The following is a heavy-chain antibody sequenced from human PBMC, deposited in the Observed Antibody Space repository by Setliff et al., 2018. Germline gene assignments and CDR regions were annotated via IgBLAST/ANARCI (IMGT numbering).Heavy chain of an antibody. CDR3: ARVDDGGYPDFYYYYGMDV. J-gene: IGHJ6*02. CDR1: GGSISSGSYY. CDR2: SYTSGST. D-gene: IGHD5-18*01. Sequence: PSETLSLTCTVSGGSISSGSYYWSWIRQPAGKGLEWIGRSYTSGSTNYNPSLKSRVTMSVDTSKNQFSLKLSSVTAADTAVYYCARVDDGGYPDFYYYYGMDVWGQGTTVTVSS. V-gene: IGHV4-61*02.